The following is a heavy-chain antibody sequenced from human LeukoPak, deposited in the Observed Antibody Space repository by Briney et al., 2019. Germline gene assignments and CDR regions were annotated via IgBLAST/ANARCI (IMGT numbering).Heavy chain of an antibody. CDR3: ARAGYRGGSLIPNYFDY. Sequence: SETLSLTCAVYGGSFSGYYWSWIRQPPGKGLEWIGEINHSGSTNYNPSLKSRVTISVDTSKNQSSLKLSSVTAADTAVYYCARAGYRGGSLIPNYFDYWGQGTLVTVSS. V-gene: IGHV4-34*01. CDR2: INHSGST. J-gene: IGHJ4*02. D-gene: IGHD3-10*01. CDR1: GGSFSGYY.